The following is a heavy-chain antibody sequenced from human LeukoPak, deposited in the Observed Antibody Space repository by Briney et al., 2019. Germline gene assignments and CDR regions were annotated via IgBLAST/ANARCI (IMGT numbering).Heavy chain of an antibody. D-gene: IGHD3-22*01. CDR2: IYYSGIT. J-gene: IGHJ6*03. CDR1: GGSISSYY. V-gene: IGHV4-59*12. CDR3: ARGTNYYDSSGYYSPYYYYYYYMDV. Sequence: SETLSLTCSVSGGSISSYYWNWIRQPPGKGLEWIGYIYYSGITKYNPSLKSRVTISVDTSKNQFSLKLSSVTAADTAVYYCARGTNYYDSSGYYSPYYYYYYYMDVWGKGTTVTVSS.